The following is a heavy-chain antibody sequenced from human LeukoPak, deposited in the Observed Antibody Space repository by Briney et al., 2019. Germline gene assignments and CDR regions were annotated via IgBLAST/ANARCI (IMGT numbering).Heavy chain of an antibody. Sequence: PGRSLILSCAASGFTFSSYAMQWVRQAPGKGLEWVAVISYDGSNKYYADSVKGRFTISRDNSKNTLYLQMNSLRAEDTAVYYCAREGRVVVVAATTPFDYWGQGTLVTVSS. CDR1: GFTFSSYA. D-gene: IGHD2-15*01. J-gene: IGHJ4*02. CDR2: ISYDGSNK. V-gene: IGHV3-30*04. CDR3: AREGRVVVVAATTPFDY.